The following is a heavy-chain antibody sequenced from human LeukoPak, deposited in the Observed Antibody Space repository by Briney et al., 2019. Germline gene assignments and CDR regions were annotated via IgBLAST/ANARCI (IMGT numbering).Heavy chain of an antibody. CDR2: INSDGSGT. J-gene: IGHJ6*02. CDR3: ARDRDAAAGDYYYYYGMDV. CDR1: GFTFSSYW. Sequence: GGSLRLSCAASGFTFSSYWMHWVRQAPGKGLVWISRINSDGSGTSYADSVKGRFTISRDNAKNTLYLQMNSLRAEDTAVYYCARDRDAAAGDYYYYYGMDVWGQGTTVTVSS. D-gene: IGHD6-13*01. V-gene: IGHV3-74*01.